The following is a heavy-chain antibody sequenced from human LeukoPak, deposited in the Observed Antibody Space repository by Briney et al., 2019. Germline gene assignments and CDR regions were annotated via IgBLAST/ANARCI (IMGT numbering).Heavy chain of an antibody. V-gene: IGHV3-11*01. CDR3: ARTIIDSSGYLDY. CDR2: ISSSGSTI. Sequence: PGGSLRLSCAASGFTFSDYYMSWIRQAPGKGLEWVAYISSSGSTIYYADSVKGRFTISRDNAKNSLYLQMNSLRAEDTAVYYCARTIIDSSGYLDYWGQGTLVTVSS. D-gene: IGHD3-22*01. J-gene: IGHJ4*02. CDR1: GFTFSDYY.